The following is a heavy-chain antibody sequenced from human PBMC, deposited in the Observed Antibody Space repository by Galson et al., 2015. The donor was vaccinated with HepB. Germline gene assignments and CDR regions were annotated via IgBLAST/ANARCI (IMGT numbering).Heavy chain of an antibody. CDR1: GYSISSGYY. Sequence: SETLSLTCTVSGYSISSGYYWGWIRQPPGKGLEWIGSIFHSGSTYYKPSLKSRVTISVDTSKNQFSLKLRSVTAADTAVYFCARDEYTSGMNWFDPWGQGTLVTVSS. D-gene: IGHD3-10*01. V-gene: IGHV4-38-2*02. CDR2: IFHSGST. J-gene: IGHJ5*02. CDR3: ARDEYTSGMNWFDP.